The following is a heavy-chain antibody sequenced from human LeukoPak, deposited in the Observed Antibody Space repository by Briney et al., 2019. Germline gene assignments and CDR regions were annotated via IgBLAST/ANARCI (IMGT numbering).Heavy chain of an antibody. CDR1: GGSISSYY. J-gene: IGHJ4*02. CDR3: AGTYYDFWSGYVGIYYFDY. V-gene: IGHV4-59*01. Sequence: PSETLSLTCTVSGGSISSYYWSWLRQPPGKGREWIGYIYYSGSTNYNPSLKSRVTISVDTSKNQFSLKLSSVTAADTAVYYCAGTYYDFWSGYVGIYYFDYWGQGTLVTVSS. CDR2: IYYSGST. D-gene: IGHD3-3*01.